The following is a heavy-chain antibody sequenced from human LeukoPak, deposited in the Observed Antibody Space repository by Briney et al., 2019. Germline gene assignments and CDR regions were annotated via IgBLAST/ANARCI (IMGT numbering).Heavy chain of an antibody. CDR2: ISYDGSNK. Sequence: GGSLRLSCAAPGFTFSSYGMHWVRQAPGKGLEWVAVISYDGSNKYYADSVKGRFTISRDNSKNTLYLQMNSLRAEDTAVYYCAKGRLNFDYWGQGTLVTVSS. CDR1: GFTFSSYG. D-gene: IGHD3-22*01. CDR3: AKGRLNFDY. V-gene: IGHV3-30*18. J-gene: IGHJ4*02.